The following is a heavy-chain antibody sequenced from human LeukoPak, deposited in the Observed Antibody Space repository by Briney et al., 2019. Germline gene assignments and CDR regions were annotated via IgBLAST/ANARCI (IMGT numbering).Heavy chain of an antibody. CDR1: GGSFSGYY. CDR2: INHSGST. Sequence: KPSETLSLTCAVYGGSFSGYYWSWIRQPPGKGLEWIGEINHSGSTNYNPSLKSRVTISVDTSKNQFSLKLSSVTAADTAVYYCARALRAVTIFGVVINTRFDYWGQGTLATVSS. V-gene: IGHV4-34*01. CDR3: ARALRAVTIFGVVINTRFDY. J-gene: IGHJ4*02. D-gene: IGHD3-3*01.